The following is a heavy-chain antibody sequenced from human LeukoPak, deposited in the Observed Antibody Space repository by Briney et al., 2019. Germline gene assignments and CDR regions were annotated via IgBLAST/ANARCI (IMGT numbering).Heavy chain of an antibody. V-gene: IGHV3-15*01. J-gene: IGHJ5*01. Sequence: GGSLRLSCAASGFTFSNAWMSWVRQAPGKGLEWVGRIKRKGDDGTADYAAPVKGRFTISRDDSKSTVSLQMTSLKTEDTAMYYCATDLLDSWGRGTLVIVSA. CDR1: GFTFSNAW. CDR2: IKRKGDDGTA. CDR3: ATDLLDS.